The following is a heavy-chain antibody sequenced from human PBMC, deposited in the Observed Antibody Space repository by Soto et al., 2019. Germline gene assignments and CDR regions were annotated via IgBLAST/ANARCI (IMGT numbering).Heavy chain of an antibody. Sequence: SETLSLTCTVSGGSIRGYYWGWIRQPPGKGLEWIGSIYYTGSTYYNPSLKSRVTISVDTSKNQFSLKLSSVTAADTAVYYCARQRRYYYDSSGYPDYWGQGTLVTAPQ. CDR2: IYYTGST. CDR3: ARQRRYYYDSSGYPDY. D-gene: IGHD3-22*01. CDR1: GGSIRGYY. V-gene: IGHV4-39*01. J-gene: IGHJ4*02.